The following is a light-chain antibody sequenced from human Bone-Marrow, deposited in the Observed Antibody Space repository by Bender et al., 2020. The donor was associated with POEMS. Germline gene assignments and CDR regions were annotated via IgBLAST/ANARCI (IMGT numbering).Light chain of an antibody. CDR3: QVWNSHGDHVV. Sequence: SYELTQPSSVSVSPGQTARITCSGDRLGEKFSFWYQQKSGQSPVVVIHQDNKRPSGIPDRFSGSRSGNTATLTISRVEAGDEADFYCQVWNSHGDHVVFGGGTKLIVL. V-gene: IGLV3-1*01. CDR2: QDN. J-gene: IGLJ2*01. CDR1: RLGEKF.